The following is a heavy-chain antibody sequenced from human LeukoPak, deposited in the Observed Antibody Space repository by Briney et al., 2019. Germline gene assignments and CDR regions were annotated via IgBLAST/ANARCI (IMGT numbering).Heavy chain of an antibody. CDR2: IYPGDSDT. CDR1: GYSFTSYW. V-gene: IGHV5-51*01. J-gene: IGHJ5*02. Sequence: GESLKISCKGSGYSFTSYWIGWVRQMPGKGLEWMGIIYPGDSDTRYSPSFQGQVTISADKSISTAYLQWSSLKASDTAMYYCARQIITMVRGVIGYNWFDPWGQGTLVTVSS. D-gene: IGHD3-10*01. CDR3: ARQIITMVRGVIGYNWFDP.